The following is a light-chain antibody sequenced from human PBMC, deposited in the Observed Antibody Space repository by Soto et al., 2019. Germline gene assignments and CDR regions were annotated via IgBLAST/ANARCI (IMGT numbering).Light chain of an antibody. CDR1: RNINNW. CDR3: QQYNDV. J-gene: IGKJ1*01. CDR2: DAS. Sequence: DRQMTQSPSTLSASVGDRVTITCRASRNINNWLAWYQQKLGKAPKLLIYDASTLESGVSSRFSGSGSGTEFNLTISSLEPDDFATYCCQQYNDVFDQGTKVDI. V-gene: IGKV1-5*01.